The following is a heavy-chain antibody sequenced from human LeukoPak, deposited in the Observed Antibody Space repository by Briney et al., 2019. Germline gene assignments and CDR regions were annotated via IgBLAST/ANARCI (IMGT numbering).Heavy chain of an antibody. CDR1: GFTFSSYA. CDR3: ARRFYGSGSYGDY. D-gene: IGHD3-10*01. V-gene: IGHV3-23*01. Sequence: GGSLRLSCAASGFTFSSYAMSWVRQAPGKGLEWVSAISGSGGSTYYADSVKGRFTISRDNSKNTLYLQMNSLRAEDTAVYYCARRFYGSGSYGDYWGQGTLVTVSS. J-gene: IGHJ4*02. CDR2: ISGSGGST.